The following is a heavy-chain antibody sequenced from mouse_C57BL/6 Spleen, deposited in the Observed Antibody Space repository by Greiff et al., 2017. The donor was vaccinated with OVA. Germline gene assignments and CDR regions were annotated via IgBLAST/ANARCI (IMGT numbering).Heavy chain of an antibody. CDR3: ARSYYGARNFDY. CDR1: GYTFTSYW. V-gene: IGHV1-64*01. CDR2: IHPNSGST. Sequence: QVQLQQSGAELVKPGASVKLSCKASGYTFTSYWMHWVKQRPGQGLEWIGMIHPNSGSTNYNEKFKSKATLTVDKSSSTAYMQLSSLTSEDSAVYYCARSYYGARNFDYWGQGTTLTVSS. J-gene: IGHJ2*01. D-gene: IGHD1-1*01.